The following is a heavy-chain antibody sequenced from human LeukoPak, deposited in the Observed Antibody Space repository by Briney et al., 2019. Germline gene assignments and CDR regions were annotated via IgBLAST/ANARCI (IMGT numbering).Heavy chain of an antibody. J-gene: IGHJ3*02. CDR3: ADLHLYYYDSSGYKGDAFDI. D-gene: IGHD3-22*01. V-gene: IGHV1-69*06. CDR2: IIPIFGTA. Sequence: GSSVKVSCKTSGGTFSSSAISWVRQAPGQGLEWMGGIIPIFGTANYAQKFQGRVTITADKYTSTAYMELSSLRSEDTAVYYCADLHLYYYDSSGYKGDAFDIWGQGTMVTVSS. CDR1: GGTFSSSA.